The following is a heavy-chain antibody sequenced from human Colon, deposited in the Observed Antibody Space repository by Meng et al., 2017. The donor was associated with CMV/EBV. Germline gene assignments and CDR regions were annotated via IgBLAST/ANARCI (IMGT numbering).Heavy chain of an antibody. Sequence: GESLKISCGASGFTFSSYAMHWVRQAPGKGLEWVAVISYDGSNKYYADSVKGRFTISRDNSKNTLYLQMNSLRAEDTAVYYCARGGQLVRQTIDYWGQGTLVTVSS. CDR1: GFTFSSYA. CDR2: ISYDGSNK. D-gene: IGHD6-6*01. J-gene: IGHJ4*02. V-gene: IGHV3-30-3*01. CDR3: ARGGQLVRQTIDY.